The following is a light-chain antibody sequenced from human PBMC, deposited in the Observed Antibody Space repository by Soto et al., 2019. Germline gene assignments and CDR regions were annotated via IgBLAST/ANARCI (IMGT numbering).Light chain of an antibody. Sequence: SGGPKSKGTLSLSPGERVTLSCRASQTVPSSYLAWYQQKPGQAPRLLIYGANSRATGVPDRFSGSGSGTDFRLTFCRLEPEDFAVYYCQQYETSVVTYGEGTRLEIK. CDR2: GAN. J-gene: IGKJ5*01. CDR3: QQYETSVVT. V-gene: IGKV3-20*01. CDR1: QTVPSSY.